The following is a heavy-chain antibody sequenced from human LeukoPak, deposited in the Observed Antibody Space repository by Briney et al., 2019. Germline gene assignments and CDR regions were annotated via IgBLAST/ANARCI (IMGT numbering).Heavy chain of an antibody. D-gene: IGHD6-19*01. CDR1: GFTFSSYN. CDR3: ARDSGYSSGRVSP. CDR2: ISKDKSFE. J-gene: IGHJ5*02. Sequence: PGRSLRLSCVASGFTFSSYNMHWVRQAPGKGLEWVAVISKDKSFEYYGDSVKGRFTISRDNPRNTLYLEMNSLRAEDTAVYYCARDSGYSSGRVSPWGQGTLVTVSS. V-gene: IGHV3-30*03.